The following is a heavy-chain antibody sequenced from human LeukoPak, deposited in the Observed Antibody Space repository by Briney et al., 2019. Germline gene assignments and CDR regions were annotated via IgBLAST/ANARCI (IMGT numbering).Heavy chain of an antibody. V-gene: IGHV4-34*01. CDR1: GGPFSGYF. Sequence: SETLSLTCAVSGGPFSGYFWSWIRQSSGKGLEWIGEIHNSGTTNYNPSPNSRVTISEDTSKNQFYLNLSSVTAADTAVYYCARRYYYNLGSFPFDSWGQGTLVTVSS. CDR2: IHNSGTT. CDR3: ARRYYYNLGSFPFDS. J-gene: IGHJ4*02. D-gene: IGHD3-10*01.